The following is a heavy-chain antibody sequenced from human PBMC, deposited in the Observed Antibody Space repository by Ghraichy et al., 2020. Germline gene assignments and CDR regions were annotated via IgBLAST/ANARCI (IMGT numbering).Heavy chain of an antibody. CDR3: ARVGVETSMVLDY. J-gene: IGHJ4*02. Sequence: LTCAASGFTLSNYWMHWVRQAPGKGLVWVSRINSDGSRTNYADSVKGRFTISRDNAKNTVYLQMDSLRADDTAVYYCARVGVETSMVLDYWGQGTLVTVSS. D-gene: IGHD5-18*01. CDR1: GFTLSNYW. V-gene: IGHV3-74*01. CDR2: INSDGSRT.